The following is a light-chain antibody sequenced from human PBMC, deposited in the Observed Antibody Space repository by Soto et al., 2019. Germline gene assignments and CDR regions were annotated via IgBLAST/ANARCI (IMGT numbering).Light chain of an antibody. V-gene: IGKV3-15*01. CDR3: QQHNNWPLT. CDR2: GAS. J-gene: IGKJ4*01. CDR1: HSVSSN. Sequence: EIVMTQSPATLSVSPGERATLSCRASHSVSSNLAWYQQKPGQAPRLLVYGASTRATGIPARFSGSGSGTQFTLNISSLQSEDFAVYYCQQHNNWPLTFGGGTNVEIK.